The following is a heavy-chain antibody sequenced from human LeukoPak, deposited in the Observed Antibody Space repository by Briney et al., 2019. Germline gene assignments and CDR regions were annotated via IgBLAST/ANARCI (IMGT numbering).Heavy chain of an antibody. J-gene: IGHJ4*02. CDR1: GGSISSSSYY. CDR3: ARYDQWLTYYFDY. D-gene: IGHD6-19*01. CDR2: IYYSGST. V-gene: IGHV4-39*07. Sequence: SETLSLTCTVSGGSISSSSYYWGWIRQPPGKGLEWIGSIYYSGSTNYNPSLKSRVTISVDTSKNQFSLKLSSVTAADTAVYYCARYDQWLTYYFDYWGQGTLVTVSS.